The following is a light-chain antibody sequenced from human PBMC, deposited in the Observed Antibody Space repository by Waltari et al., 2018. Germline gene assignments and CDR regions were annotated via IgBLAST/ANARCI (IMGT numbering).Light chain of an antibody. J-gene: IGKJ2*01. CDR3: QQYDNLPSYT. V-gene: IGKV1-33*01. CDR2: DAC. CDR1: QDISNY. Sequence: DIQMTQSPSSLSASVGDRVTITCQASQDISNYLNWYQQKPGKAPKLLIYDACNLETGVPSRFSGSGSGTDFTFTISSLQPEDIATYYCQQYDNLPSYTFGQGTKLQIK.